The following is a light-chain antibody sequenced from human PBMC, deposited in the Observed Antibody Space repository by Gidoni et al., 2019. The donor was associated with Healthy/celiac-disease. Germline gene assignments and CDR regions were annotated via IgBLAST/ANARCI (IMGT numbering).Light chain of an antibody. Sequence: DIVMTQSPDSLAVSLGERATINCKSSQSVLYSSNNKNYLACYQQKPGQPPKLLMYWASTRESGVPDRFSGSGSGTDFTLTISSLQAEDVAVYYCQQYYSTPFTFGPGTKVDIK. CDR1: QSVLYSSNNKNY. CDR3: QQYYSTPFT. J-gene: IGKJ3*01. CDR2: WAS. V-gene: IGKV4-1*01.